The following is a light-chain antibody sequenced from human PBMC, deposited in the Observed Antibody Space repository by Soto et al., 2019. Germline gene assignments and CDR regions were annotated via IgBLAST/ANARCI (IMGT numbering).Light chain of an antibody. Sequence: DIQMTQSPSSVSASVGDRVTITCRASQGINNWLAWYQQKPGEAPKLLIFGASNLQSGVPSRFSGSGSGTDFTLTINSLQPEDFATYYCQQANNFPRTFGGGTKVEIK. J-gene: IGKJ4*01. CDR1: QGINNW. V-gene: IGKV1-12*01. CDR2: GAS. CDR3: QQANNFPRT.